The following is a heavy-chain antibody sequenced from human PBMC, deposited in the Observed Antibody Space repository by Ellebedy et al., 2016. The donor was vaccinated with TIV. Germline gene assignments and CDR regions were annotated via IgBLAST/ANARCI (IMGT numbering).Heavy chain of an antibody. V-gene: IGHV3-33*06. CDR2: ICYDGRNK. J-gene: IGHJ4*02. CDR3: AKGSQWLGRTCFDD. CDR1: GLTFSSFC. D-gene: IGHD6-19*01. Sequence: GESLKISCAASGLTFSSFCTHWVRQAPGQGLERVAVICYDGRNKHYADSVKGRFTISRDNSNNSLYLQMNSIRAEDTAVNYCAKGSQWLGRTCFDDWGQGTLVTVSS.